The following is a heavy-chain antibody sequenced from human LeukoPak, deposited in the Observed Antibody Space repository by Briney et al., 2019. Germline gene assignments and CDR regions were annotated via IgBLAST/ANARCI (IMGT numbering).Heavy chain of an antibody. CDR1: GFTFSSYG. Sequence: PGRSLRLSCAASGFTFSSYGMHWVRQAPGKGLEWVAVIWYDGSNKYYADSVKGRFTISRDNSKNTLYLQMNSLRAEDTAVYYCAKDPDFWSGYFDYWGQGTLVTVSS. CDR3: AKDPDFWSGYFDY. CDR2: IWYDGSNK. J-gene: IGHJ4*02. V-gene: IGHV3-33*06. D-gene: IGHD3-3*01.